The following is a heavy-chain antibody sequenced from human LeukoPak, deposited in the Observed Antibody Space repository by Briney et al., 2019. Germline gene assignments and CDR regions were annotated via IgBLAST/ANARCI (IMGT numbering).Heavy chain of an antibody. Sequence: ASVKVSFKPSGYTFAGYYMHWVRQAPGQGLEWMGWINPNSGGTNYAQKFQGRVTMTRDTSISTAYMELSKLRSDDTAVYYCARDLGQNEENWGQGTLVTVSS. V-gene: IGHV1-2*02. J-gene: IGHJ4*02. CDR2: INPNSGGT. CDR3: ARDLGQNEEN. CDR1: GYTFAGYY.